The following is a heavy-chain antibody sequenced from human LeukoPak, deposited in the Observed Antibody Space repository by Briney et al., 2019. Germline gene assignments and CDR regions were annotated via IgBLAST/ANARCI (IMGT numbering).Heavy chain of an antibody. D-gene: IGHD5-12*01. V-gene: IGHV1-2*02. CDR2: INPNSDGT. J-gene: IGHJ4*02. CDR3: ARVSGYDSTRYFDY. CDR1: GYTFTGYH. Sequence: ASVKVSCKASGYTFTGYHMHWVRQAPGQGLEWMGWINPNSDGTNYAQKFQGRVTMTRDTSISTAYMELSRLRSDDTAVYYCARVSGYDSTRYFDYWGQGTLVTVSS.